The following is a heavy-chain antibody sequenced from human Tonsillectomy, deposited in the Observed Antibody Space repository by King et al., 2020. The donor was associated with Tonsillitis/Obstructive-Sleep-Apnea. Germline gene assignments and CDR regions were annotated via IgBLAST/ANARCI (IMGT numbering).Heavy chain of an antibody. Sequence: QMQLQESGPGLVKPSQTLSLTCTVSGGSISSGGYYWSWIRQHPGEGLEWIGYIYFSGSTYYNPSLKSRVTLSVDTSKNQFSLKLSSVTAADTAVYYCARVSPYYYDSSGYYDYWGQGTLVTVSS. V-gene: IGHV4-31*03. CDR1: GGSISSGGYY. CDR2: IYFSGST. CDR3: ARVSPYYYDSSGYYDY. D-gene: IGHD3-22*01. J-gene: IGHJ4*02.